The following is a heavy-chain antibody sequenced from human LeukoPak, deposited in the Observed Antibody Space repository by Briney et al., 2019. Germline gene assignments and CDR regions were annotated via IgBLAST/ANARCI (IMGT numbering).Heavy chain of an antibody. V-gene: IGHV3-30-3*01. J-gene: IGHJ4*02. CDR3: ARGLGDWSGGSCYGLFDY. Sequence: GGSLRLSCAASGFTFSSYAMHWVRQAPGKGLEWVAVISYDGSNKYYADSVKGRFTISRDNSKNTLYLQMNSLRAEEAAVYYCARGLGDWSGGSCYGLFDYWGQGTLVTVSS. D-gene: IGHD2-15*01. CDR1: GFTFSSYA. CDR2: ISYDGSNK.